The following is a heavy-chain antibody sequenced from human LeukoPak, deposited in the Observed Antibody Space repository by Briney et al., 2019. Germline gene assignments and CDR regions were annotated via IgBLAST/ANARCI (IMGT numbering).Heavy chain of an antibody. J-gene: IGHJ4*02. CDR2: ITQDGSEK. Sequence: GGALRLSCGAYGFTLNNYWRRWVRQARRKGVDWVSNITQDGSEKSYVDSVKGRFTISRDNAKNSLFLQMDSLRAEDTAVYYCARDYKYAFDNWGQGTLVTVSS. D-gene: IGHD5-24*01. CDR1: GFTLNNYW. V-gene: IGHV3-7*01. CDR3: ARDYKYAFDN.